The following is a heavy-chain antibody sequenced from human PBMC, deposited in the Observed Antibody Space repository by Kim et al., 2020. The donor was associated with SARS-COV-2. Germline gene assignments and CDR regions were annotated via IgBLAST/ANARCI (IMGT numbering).Heavy chain of an antibody. D-gene: IGHD3-10*01. Sequence: GGSLRLSCAASGFTFSNAWMSWVRQAPGKGLEWVGRIKSKTDGGTTDYAAPVKGRFTISRDDSKNTLYLQMNSLKTEDTAVYYCTTEKWFGELLTSYYYYYGMDVWGQGTTVTVSS. CDR3: TTEKWFGELLTSYYYYYGMDV. V-gene: IGHV3-15*01. CDR1: GFTFSNAW. CDR2: IKSKTDGGTT. J-gene: IGHJ6*02.